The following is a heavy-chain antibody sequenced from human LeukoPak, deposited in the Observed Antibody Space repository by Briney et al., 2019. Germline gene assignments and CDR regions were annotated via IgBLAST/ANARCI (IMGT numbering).Heavy chain of an antibody. J-gene: IGHJ6*04. Sequence: GGPLRLSCAASGFTFSSHGMHWVRQAPGKGLEWVAVIWYDGSNKYYADSVKGRFTISRDNSKNTLYVEMNSLRAEDTAVYYCVRWGSGKVMDVWGKGTTVTVSP. CDR2: IWYDGSNK. D-gene: IGHD7-27*01. V-gene: IGHV3-33*01. CDR1: GFTFSSHG. CDR3: VRWGSGKVMDV.